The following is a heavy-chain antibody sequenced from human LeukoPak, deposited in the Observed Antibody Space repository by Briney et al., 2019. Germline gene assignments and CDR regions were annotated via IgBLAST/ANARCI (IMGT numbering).Heavy chain of an antibody. CDR2: IRHDGTYK. CDR1: GFTLSTYG. V-gene: IGHV3-30*02. CDR3: AKDGVSYSPYFYMDV. J-gene: IGHJ6*03. Sequence: GGSLRLSRAASGFTLSTYGMHWVRQAPGKGLEWVAFIRHDGTYKYYADSVKGRLTISRDNSKNTLYLQMNSLRAEDTAVYYCAKDGVSYSPYFYMDVWGKGTTVTVSS. D-gene: IGHD1-26*01.